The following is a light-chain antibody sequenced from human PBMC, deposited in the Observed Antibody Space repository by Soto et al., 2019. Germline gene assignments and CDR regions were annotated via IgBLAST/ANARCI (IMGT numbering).Light chain of an antibody. Sequence: AIEMTQSPSSLSVSVGDRVTITCRASQGIRHDLGWYQQRPGKAPELLIYAASILQSGVPSRFSGSGSGTDFTLTITSLQPEDFAIYYCPQDYTYPRTFGGGTKVDIK. J-gene: IGKJ4*01. CDR3: PQDYTYPRT. CDR1: QGIRHD. V-gene: IGKV1-6*01. CDR2: AAS.